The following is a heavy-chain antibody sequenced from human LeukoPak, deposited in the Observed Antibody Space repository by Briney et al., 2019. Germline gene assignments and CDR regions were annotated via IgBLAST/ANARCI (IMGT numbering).Heavy chain of an antibody. V-gene: IGHV4-38-2*02. D-gene: IGHD3-10*01. CDR1: GYSISSGYY. Sequence: SETLSLTCTVSGYSISSGYYWGWIRQPPGKGLEWIGSIYHSGSTYYNPSLKSRVTISVDTSKNQFSLKLSSVTAADTAVYYCARKRLTFDYWGQGTLVTVSS. CDR3: ARKRLTFDY. CDR2: IYHSGST. J-gene: IGHJ4*02.